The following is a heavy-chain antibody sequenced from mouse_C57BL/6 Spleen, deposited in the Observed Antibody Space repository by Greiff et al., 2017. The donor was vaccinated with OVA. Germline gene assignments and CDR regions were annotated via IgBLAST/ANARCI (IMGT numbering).Heavy chain of an antibody. J-gene: IGHJ2*01. Sequence: EVQLQQPGAELVKPGASVKLSCTASGFNITDYYMHWVKQRTEQGLEWIGRIDPDDGETKYAPKFKGKATITADTSSNTAYLQLSSLTSEYTAVYYCARRGNYSDVEGFDYWGQGTTLTVSS. D-gene: IGHD2-1*01. V-gene: IGHV14-2*01. CDR1: GFNITDYY. CDR2: IDPDDGET. CDR3: ARRGNYSDVEGFDY.